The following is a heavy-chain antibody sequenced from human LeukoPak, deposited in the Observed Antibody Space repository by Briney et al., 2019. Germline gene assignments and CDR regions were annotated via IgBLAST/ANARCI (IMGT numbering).Heavy chain of an antibody. Sequence: SETLSLTCTVSGGSISSGSYYWSWIRQPAGKGLEWIGRIYTSGSTNYNPSLKSRVTISVDTSKNQFSLKLSSVTAAHTAVYYCARVDRLTTVALYYYYYMDVWGKGTTVTVSS. CDR2: IYTSGST. CDR1: GGSISSGSYY. J-gene: IGHJ6*03. V-gene: IGHV4-61*02. CDR3: ARVDRLTTVALYYYYYMDV. D-gene: IGHD4-23*01.